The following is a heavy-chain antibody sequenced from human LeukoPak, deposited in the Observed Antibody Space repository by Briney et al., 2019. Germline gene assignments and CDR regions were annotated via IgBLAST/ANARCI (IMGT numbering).Heavy chain of an antibody. V-gene: IGHV3-30*04. Sequence: GRSLRLSCVPSTFTFSNSVMHWVRQAPGKGLEWVSGISIDGNGKYYADSVRGRITISRDNSKNTLYLEMNRLSAEDTAVYYCAKEVRTSGRAGIFGYWGQGTLVTVSS. J-gene: IGHJ4*02. CDR1: TFTFSNSV. CDR2: ISIDGNGK. D-gene: IGHD2-2*01. CDR3: AKEVRTSGRAGIFGY.